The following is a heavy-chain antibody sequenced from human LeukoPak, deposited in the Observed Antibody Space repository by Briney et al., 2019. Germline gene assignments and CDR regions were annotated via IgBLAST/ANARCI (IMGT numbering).Heavy chain of an antibody. CDR2: VNRNSGTI. CDR1: GFTFYVYA. D-gene: IGHD1-26*01. J-gene: IGHJ3*01. V-gene: IGHV3-9*01. Sequence: PGGSLTLSCAASGFTFYVYAMHWVRQVPGKGLEWVGGVNRNSGTIAYGDSVKGRFTISRDNARNSLYLQMNSLRTEDTALYYCAKDLAVGTTPRVYAFDVWGQGTMVTVS. CDR3: AKDLAVGTTPRVYAFDV.